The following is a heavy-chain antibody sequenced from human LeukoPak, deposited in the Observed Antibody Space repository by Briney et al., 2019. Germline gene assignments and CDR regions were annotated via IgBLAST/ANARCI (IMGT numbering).Heavy chain of an antibody. CDR1: GFTVRSNY. CDR3: ARGIGSSTWPLAL. V-gene: IGHV3-53*01. Sequence: GGSLRLSCAASGFTVRSNYISWVRQAPGKGLEWVSVIYSGGSTYYADSVKGRFTISRDNAKNSLYLQLNSLRAEDTAVYYCARGIGSSTWPLALWGQGTLVTVSS. D-gene: IGHD6-13*01. CDR2: IYSGGST. J-gene: IGHJ4*02.